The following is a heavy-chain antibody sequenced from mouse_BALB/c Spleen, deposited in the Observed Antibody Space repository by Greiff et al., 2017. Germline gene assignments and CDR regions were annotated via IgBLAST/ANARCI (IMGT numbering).Heavy chain of an antibody. CDR2: ISSGSSTI. D-gene: IGHD2-1*01. Sequence: EVKLVESGGGLVQPGGSRKLSCAASGFTFGSFGMHWVRQAPEKGLEWVAYISSGSSTIYYADTVKGRFTISRDNPKNTLFLQMTSLRSEDTAMYYCAREIYYGNYFDYWGQGTTLTVSS. V-gene: IGHV5-17*02. CDR3: AREIYYGNYFDY. J-gene: IGHJ2*01. CDR1: GFTFGSFG.